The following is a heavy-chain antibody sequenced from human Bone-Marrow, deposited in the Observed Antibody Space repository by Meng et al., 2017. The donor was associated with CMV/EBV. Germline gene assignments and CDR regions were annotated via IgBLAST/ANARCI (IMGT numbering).Heavy chain of an antibody. CDR1: GFTFSSYA. CDR2: ISYDGSNK. Sequence: GGSLRLSCAASGFTFSSYAMHWFRQAPGKGLEWVAVISYDGSNKYYADSVKGRLTISRDNSKNTLYLQMNSLRAEDTAVYYCARDPMTTVTIYYGMDVWGQGTTVTVSS. CDR3: ARDPMTTVTIYYGMDV. D-gene: IGHD4-11*01. J-gene: IGHJ6*02. V-gene: IGHV3-30*04.